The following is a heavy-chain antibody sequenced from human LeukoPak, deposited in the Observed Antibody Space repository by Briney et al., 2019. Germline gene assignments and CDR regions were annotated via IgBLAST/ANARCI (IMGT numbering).Heavy chain of an antibody. CDR1: GGSFSGYY. V-gene: IGHV4-34*01. CDR3: ARGSSWYFWFDP. Sequence: KPSETLSLTCAVYGGSFSGYYWSWIRQPPGKGLEWIGEINHSGTTNYNPSLKIRVTISVETSSNQVSLKLSSVTAADTAVYYCARGSSWYFWFDPWGQGTLVTVSS. CDR2: INHSGTT. J-gene: IGHJ5*02. D-gene: IGHD6-13*01.